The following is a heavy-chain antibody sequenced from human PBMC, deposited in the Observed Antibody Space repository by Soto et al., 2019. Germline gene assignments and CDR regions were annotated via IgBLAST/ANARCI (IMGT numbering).Heavy chain of an antibody. CDR2: SYYSGST. J-gene: IGHJ6*02. V-gene: IGHV4-39*01. CDR3: ARQGVGTITIFGVVIPGMDV. D-gene: IGHD3-3*01. CDR1: GGSISSSSYY. Sequence: QLQLQESGPGLVKPSETLSLTCTVSGGSISSSSYYWGWIRQPPGKGLEWIGSSYYSGSTYYNPSLKSRVTISVDTSKNQFSRKPSSVTAADTAVYYCARQGVGTITIFGVVIPGMDVWGQGTTVTVSS.